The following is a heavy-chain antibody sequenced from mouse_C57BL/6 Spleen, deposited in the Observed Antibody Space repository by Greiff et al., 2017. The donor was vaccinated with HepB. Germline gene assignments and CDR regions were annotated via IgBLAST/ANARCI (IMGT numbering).Heavy chain of an antibody. CDR1: GYSITSGYY. Sequence: ESGPGLVKPSQSLSLTCSVTGYSITSGYYWNWIRQFPGNKLEWMGYISYDGSNNYNPSLKNRISITRDTSKNQFFLKLNSVTTEDTATYYCARIYYDYFYFDYWGQGITLTVSS. V-gene: IGHV3-6*01. CDR2: ISYDGSN. J-gene: IGHJ2*01. CDR3: ARIYYDYFYFDY. D-gene: IGHD2-4*01.